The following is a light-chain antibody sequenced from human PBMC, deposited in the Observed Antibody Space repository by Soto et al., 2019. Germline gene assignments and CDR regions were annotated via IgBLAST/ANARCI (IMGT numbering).Light chain of an antibody. J-gene: IGKJ1*01. Sequence: DIQMTQSTSTLSASVGDRVTITCRASQSISSWLAWYQQKPGKAPKLLIYDASSLESGVPSRFSGSGPGTEFTLTISSLQPDGFATYYCQQYHSYWTFGQGTKVEIK. CDR2: DAS. CDR3: QQYHSYWT. V-gene: IGKV1-5*01. CDR1: QSISSW.